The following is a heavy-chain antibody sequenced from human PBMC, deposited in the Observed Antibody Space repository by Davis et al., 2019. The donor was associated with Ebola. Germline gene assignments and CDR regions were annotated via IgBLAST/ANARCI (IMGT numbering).Heavy chain of an antibody. V-gene: IGHV4-34*01. D-gene: IGHD1-20*01. CDR2: INHSGST. CDR1: GFTLSDFD. CDR3: ARDNWNDVRFDY. J-gene: IGHJ4*02. Sequence: ESLKISCAASGFTLSDFDMNWVRLAPGKGLEWIGEINHSGSTNYNPSLKSRVTISVDTSKNQFSLKLSPGTAADTAVYYCARDNWNDVRFDYWGQGTLVTVSS.